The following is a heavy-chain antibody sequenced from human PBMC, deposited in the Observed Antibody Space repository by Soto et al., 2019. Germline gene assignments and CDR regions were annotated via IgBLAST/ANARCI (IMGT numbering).Heavy chain of an antibody. CDR1: GYTFTGYY. CDR2: INPNSGGT. D-gene: IGHD2-15*01. J-gene: IGHJ5*02. Sequence: QVQLVQSGAEVKKPGASVKVSCKASGYTFTGYYMHWVRQAPGQGLEWMGWINPNSGGTNYAQKFQGRVTMTRDTSISTAYMKLSRLRSDDTAVYYCARPLYCSGGSCYSWFDPWGQGTLVTVSS. CDR3: ARPLYCSGGSCYSWFDP. V-gene: IGHV1-2*02.